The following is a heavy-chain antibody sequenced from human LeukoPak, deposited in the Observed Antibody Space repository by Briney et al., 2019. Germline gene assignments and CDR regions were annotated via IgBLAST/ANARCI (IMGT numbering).Heavy chain of an antibody. Sequence: ASVTVSFKASGYTFTSYDINWVRQAPGQGLEWMGWMNPNSGNTGYAQKFQGRVTMTRNTSISTAYMELRSLRSEDTAVYYCARASIKLRYFGSRAFDIWGQGTMVTVSS. V-gene: IGHV1-8*01. CDR1: GYTFTSYD. D-gene: IGHD3-9*01. CDR3: ARASIKLRYFGSRAFDI. J-gene: IGHJ3*02. CDR2: MNPNSGNT.